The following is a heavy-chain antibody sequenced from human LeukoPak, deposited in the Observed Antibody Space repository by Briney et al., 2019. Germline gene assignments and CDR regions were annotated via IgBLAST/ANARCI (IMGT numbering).Heavy chain of an antibody. V-gene: IGHV3-11*01. J-gene: IGHJ4*02. Sequence: GGSLRLSCAASGFIFSDYYMSWIRQAPGKGLEWISYISSDGTTTHFADSVKGRATISRDNVKNSLYLRMNSLRAEDTAVYYCAKQLGYCSDGSCYFPYWGQGTLVTVSS. CDR1: GFIFSDYY. CDR3: AKQLGYCSDGSCYFPY. D-gene: IGHD2-15*01. CDR2: ISSDGTTT.